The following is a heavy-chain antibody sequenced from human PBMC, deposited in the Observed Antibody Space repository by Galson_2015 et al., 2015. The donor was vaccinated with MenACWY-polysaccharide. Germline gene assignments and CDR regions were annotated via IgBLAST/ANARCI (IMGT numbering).Heavy chain of an antibody. Sequence: SVKVSCKASGYSFTSYDINWVRQATGQGLEWMGRMNHKTGDAGFAQKFQGRVTMTRDTSISTAYMELSSLTSEDTAVYYCARVGYSNDFDYWGQGTLVTVSS. D-gene: IGHD5-18*01. CDR3: ARVGYSNDFDY. V-gene: IGHV1-8*01. CDR2: MNHKTGDA. CDR1: GYSFTSYD. J-gene: IGHJ4*02.